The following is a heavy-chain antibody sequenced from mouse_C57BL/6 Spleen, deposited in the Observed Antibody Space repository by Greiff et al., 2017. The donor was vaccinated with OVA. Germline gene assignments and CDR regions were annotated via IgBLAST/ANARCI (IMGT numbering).Heavy chain of an antibody. CDR1: GFNIKNTY. Sequence: VQLQQSVAELVRPGASVKLSCTASGFNIKNTYMHWVKQRPEQGLEWIGRIDPANGNTKYAPKFQGQATIPADTSSNTAYLRLSSLTSDDTAIYYCARGDYSNYGFAYWGQGTLVTVSA. J-gene: IGHJ3*01. V-gene: IGHV14-3*01. CDR3: ARGDYSNYGFAY. D-gene: IGHD2-5*01. CDR2: IDPANGNT.